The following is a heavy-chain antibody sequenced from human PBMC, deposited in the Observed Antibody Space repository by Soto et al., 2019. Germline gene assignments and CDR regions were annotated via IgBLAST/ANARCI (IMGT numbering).Heavy chain of an antibody. CDR3: ARYSGEQLVRRGFYYYYMDD. CDR1: GFAFSSYS. V-gene: IGHV3-21*01. J-gene: IGHJ6*03. D-gene: IGHD6-6*01. CDR2: ISSSSSSI. Sequence: EVQLVESGGGLVKPGGSLRLSCAPSGFAFSSYSMNWVRQAPGKGLEWVSVISSSSSSIYYADSVKGRFIISRDNAKNSLYLQMNCLRAEDAAVYYCARYSGEQLVRRGFYYYYMDDWGKGTTVTVSS.